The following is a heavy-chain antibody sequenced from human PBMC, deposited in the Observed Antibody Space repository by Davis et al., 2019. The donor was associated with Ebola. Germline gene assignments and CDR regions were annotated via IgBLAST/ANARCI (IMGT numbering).Heavy chain of an antibody. CDR1: GASITNSNYY. D-gene: IGHD3-3*01. CDR3: AKDAYDFWTGYTHYHFDY. CDR2: IYYTGST. Sequence: PSETLSLTCTVSGASITNSNYYWGCVRQPPGKGLEWIANIYYTGSTHYNPSHKSRVSMSIDQSKNQFSLKLSSVTAADTAVYFCAKDAYDFWTGYTHYHFDYWGQGTLVTVSS. J-gene: IGHJ4*02. V-gene: IGHV4-39*07.